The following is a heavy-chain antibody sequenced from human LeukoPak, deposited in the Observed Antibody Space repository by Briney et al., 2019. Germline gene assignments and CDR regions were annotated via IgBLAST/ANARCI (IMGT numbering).Heavy chain of an antibody. Sequence: GGSLRLSRAASGFTFDEYAMHWVRQAPGKGLEWVSGITWNSDSSVYADAVKGRFTISRDNAKNSLYLQMNSLRREDTAFYYCARRDRYGLIDHWGQGTLVTVSS. J-gene: IGHJ5*02. CDR2: ITWNSDSS. CDR3: ARRDRYGLIDH. V-gene: IGHV3-9*01. D-gene: IGHD3-16*01. CDR1: GFTFDEYA.